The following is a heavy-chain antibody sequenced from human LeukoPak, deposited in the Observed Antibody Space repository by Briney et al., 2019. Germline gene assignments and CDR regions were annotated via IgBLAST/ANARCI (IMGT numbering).Heavy chain of an antibody. CDR1: GGSFSGYC. V-gene: IGHV4-34*01. D-gene: IGHD5-18*01. J-gene: IGHJ4*02. Sequence: SETLSLTCAVYGGSFSGYCWSWIRQPPGKGLEWIGEINHSGSTNYNPSLKSRVTISVDTSKNQFSLKVSSVTAADTALYYCAPTYSYTGGGYDYWGQGTLVTVSS. CDR3: APTYSYTGGGYDY. CDR2: INHSGST.